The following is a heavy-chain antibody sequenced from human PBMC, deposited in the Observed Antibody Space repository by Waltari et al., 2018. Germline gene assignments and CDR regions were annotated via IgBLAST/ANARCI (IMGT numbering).Heavy chain of an antibody. CDR2: INHSGST. J-gene: IGHJ4*02. D-gene: IGHD7-27*01. Sequence: QVQLQQWGAGLLKPSETLSLTCAVYGGSFSGYYWSWLRQPPGKGLEWIGEINHSGSTNYNPSLKSRVTISVDTSKNQFSLKLSSVTAADTAVYYCARAPLRGPLTGEDYWGQGTLVTVSS. CDR1: GGSFSGYY. CDR3: ARAPLRGPLTGEDY. V-gene: IGHV4-34*01.